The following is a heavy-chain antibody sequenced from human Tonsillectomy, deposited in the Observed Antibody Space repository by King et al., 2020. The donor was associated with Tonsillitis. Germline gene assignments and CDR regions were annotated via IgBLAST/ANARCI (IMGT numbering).Heavy chain of an antibody. CDR2: IYYNGST. V-gene: IGHV4-59*01. D-gene: IGHD1-20*01. CDR3: ASTYTWNAIFDY. Sequence: VQLQESGPGLVKPSETLSLTCTVSGDSINNYYWSWIRQPPGKGLEWIEYIYYNGSTNYNPSLKSRVTFSVDTSKNQFSLKLSSVTAADAAVYFCASTYTWNAIFDYWGQGTLVTVSS. CDR1: GDSINNYY. J-gene: IGHJ4*02.